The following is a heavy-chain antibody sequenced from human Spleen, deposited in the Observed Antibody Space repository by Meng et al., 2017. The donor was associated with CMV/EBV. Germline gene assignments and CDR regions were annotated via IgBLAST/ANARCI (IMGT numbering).Heavy chain of an antibody. CDR2: IDLNSGGS. J-gene: IGHJ4*02. D-gene: IGHD4-17*01. V-gene: IGHV1-2*02. CDR3: ARSFYADYGDF. CDR1: GNTFTSYD. Sequence: SCKASGNTFTSYDINWVRQATGQGLEWIGWIDLNSGGSNSAQKFQDRITMTRDTSISTAYMELKNLRSDDAAVYYCARSFYADYGDFWGRGTLVTVSS.